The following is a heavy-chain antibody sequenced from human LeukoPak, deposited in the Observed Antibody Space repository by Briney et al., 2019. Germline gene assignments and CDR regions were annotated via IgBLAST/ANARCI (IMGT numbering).Heavy chain of an antibody. CDR1: GGSITTSNYH. Sequence: SETLSLTCTVSGGSITTSNYHWGWIRQPPGKGLEWIASIYHSGTTYYNPSLKSRVTISVDTSKNQFSLKLSSVTAADTAVYYCARAPTYYYDSSGPTPFDYWGQGTLVTVSS. CDR3: ARAPTYYYDSSGPTPFDY. J-gene: IGHJ4*02. D-gene: IGHD3-22*01. CDR2: IYHSGTT. V-gene: IGHV4-39*07.